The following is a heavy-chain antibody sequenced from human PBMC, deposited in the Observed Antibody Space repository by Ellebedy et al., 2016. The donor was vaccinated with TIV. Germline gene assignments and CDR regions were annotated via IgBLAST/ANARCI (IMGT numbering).Heavy chain of an antibody. CDR1: GFSFSNSA. V-gene: IGHV3-23*01. CDR3: AKTFGVIVIVEEDEYFQN. J-gene: IGHJ1*01. D-gene: IGHD2/OR15-2a*01. CDR2: ISSRDGRT. Sequence: PGGSLRLSCAASGFSFSNSAMAWVRQAPGKGLEWVSGISSRDGRTFYADSVKGRFTISRDDSKDTLFLQMDSLRADDTAIYYCAKTFGVIVIVEEDEYFQNWGQGALVTVAS.